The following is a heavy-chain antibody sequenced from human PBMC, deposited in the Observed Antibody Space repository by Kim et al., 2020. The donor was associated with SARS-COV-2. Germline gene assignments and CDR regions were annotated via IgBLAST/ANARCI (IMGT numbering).Heavy chain of an antibody. V-gene: IGHV3-66*01. Sequence: ADSVKGRFPISRDNSKNTLYLQMNSLRAEDTAVYYCAREGLVAAAGPFDYWGQGTLVTVSS. D-gene: IGHD6-13*01. J-gene: IGHJ4*02. CDR3: AREGLVAAAGPFDY.